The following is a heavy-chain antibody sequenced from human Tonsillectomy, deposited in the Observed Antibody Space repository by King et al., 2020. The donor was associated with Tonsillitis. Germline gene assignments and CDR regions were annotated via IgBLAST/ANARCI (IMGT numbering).Heavy chain of an antibody. CDR2: IKQDGNQK. Sequence: VQLVESGGGLVQPGGSLRLSCEASGFTFGNYWMTWVRQAPGKGLEWVANIKQDGNQKSYVDSVKGRFTISRYNAKNSLYLQMNGLRAEDTAVYYCARDQDFHYYGSETSYDAFDIWGQGTKVTVSS. CDR1: GFTFGNYW. CDR3: ARDQDFHYYGSETSYDAFDI. J-gene: IGHJ3*02. D-gene: IGHD3-10*01. V-gene: IGHV3-7*03.